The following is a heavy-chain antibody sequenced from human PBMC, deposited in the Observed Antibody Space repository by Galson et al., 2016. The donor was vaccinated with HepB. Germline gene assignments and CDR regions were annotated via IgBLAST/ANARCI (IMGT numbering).Heavy chain of an antibody. J-gene: IGHJ6*02. Sequence: SLRLSCAASGFTFSGYTMHWVRQAPGKGLEWVAVIWFDGSKDYYADSVQGRFTVSRDNSKSTMDLQMRSLRGDDTAVYYCAKGAEGGTDVWGQGTTVTVSS. CDR3: AKGAEGGTDV. V-gene: IGHV3-33*06. CDR1: GFTFSGYT. CDR2: IWFDGSKD. D-gene: IGHD2-15*01.